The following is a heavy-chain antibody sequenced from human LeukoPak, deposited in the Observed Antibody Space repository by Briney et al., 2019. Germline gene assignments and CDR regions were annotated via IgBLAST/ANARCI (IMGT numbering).Heavy chain of an antibody. CDR3: TRNTVTENY. Sequence: PGGSLRLSCAASGFTFSGSAMHWVRQASGKGLEWVGRIRSKANSYAAAYAASVKGRFTISRDDSKNTAYLQMSSLKTEATAVYYCTRNTVTENYWGQGTLVTVSS. D-gene: IGHD4-17*01. CDR1: GFTFSGSA. J-gene: IGHJ4*02. CDR2: IRSKANSYAA. V-gene: IGHV3-73*01.